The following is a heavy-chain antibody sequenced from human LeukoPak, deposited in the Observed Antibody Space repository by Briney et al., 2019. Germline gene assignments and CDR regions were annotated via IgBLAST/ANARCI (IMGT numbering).Heavy chain of an antibody. CDR2: FDPEDGET. Sequence: GASVKVSCKVSGYTLTELSMHWVRQAPGKGLEWMGGFDPEDGETIYAQKFQGRVTMTEDTSTDTAYMELSSLRSEDTAVYYCARGGYCSSTSCYESWFDPWGQGTLVTVSS. CDR1: GYTLTELS. J-gene: IGHJ5*02. V-gene: IGHV1-24*01. CDR3: ARGGYCSSTSCYESWFDP. D-gene: IGHD2-2*01.